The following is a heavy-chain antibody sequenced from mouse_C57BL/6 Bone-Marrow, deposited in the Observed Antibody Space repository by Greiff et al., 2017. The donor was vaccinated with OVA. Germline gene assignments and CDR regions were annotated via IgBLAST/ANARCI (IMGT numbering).Heavy chain of an antibody. D-gene: IGHD5-1*01. CDR2: IYLGNGYT. CDR3: ARWGLVPGAY. CDR1: GYTFTSYG. J-gene: IGHJ3*01. V-gene: IGHV1-58*01. Sequence: VQLQQSGAELVRPGSSVKMSCKTSGYTFTSYGINWVKQRPGQGLEWIGYIYLGNGYTEYNEKFKGKATLTSDTSSSTAYMQLSSLTSEDSAIDFCARWGLVPGAYWGQGTLVTVSA.